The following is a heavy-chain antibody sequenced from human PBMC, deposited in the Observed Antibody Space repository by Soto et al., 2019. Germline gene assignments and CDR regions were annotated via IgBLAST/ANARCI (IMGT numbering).Heavy chain of an antibody. D-gene: IGHD3-10*01. CDR3: FNGRYGSFDY. Sequence: QLQLQESGPGLVKPWETLSLTCTVSGASVSSSTYYWGWVRQPPGKGLEWIGSVYRTGGTYYSPSVKIRVAISVDPSKILLSLILESVTTADTAVYFCFNGRYGSFDYWGQGTLVTVSS. CDR1: GASVSSSTYY. CDR2: VYRTGGT. J-gene: IGHJ4*02. V-gene: IGHV4-39*02.